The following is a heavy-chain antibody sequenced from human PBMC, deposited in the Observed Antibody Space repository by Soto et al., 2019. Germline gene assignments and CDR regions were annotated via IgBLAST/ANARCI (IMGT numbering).Heavy chain of an antibody. V-gene: IGHV3-43*01. CDR3: AKAFICGSLLDAFNI. CDR2: ISWDGDTT. D-gene: IGHD2-15*01. CDR1: GFTFGEYT. Sequence: GGALRLSCAASGFTFGEYTMHWVRQAPGKGLEWVSLISWDGDTTNYADSVKGRFTISRDNSKNSLFLQMNSLRTEDTALYYCAKAFICGSLLDAFNIWGQGTMVTVSS. J-gene: IGHJ3*02.